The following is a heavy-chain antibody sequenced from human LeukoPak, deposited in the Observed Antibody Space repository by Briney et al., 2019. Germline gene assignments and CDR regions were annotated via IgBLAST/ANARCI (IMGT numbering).Heavy chain of an antibody. V-gene: IGHV4-59*01. CDR1: GGSISSYY. J-gene: IGHJ5*02. CDR2: IYYSGST. CDR3: ARGFSFGVVSPFDP. D-gene: IGHD3-3*01. Sequence: SETLSLTCTVSGGSISSYYWSWIRQPPGKGLEWIGYIYYSGSTNYNPSLKSRVTISVDTSKNQFSLKLSSVTAADTAVYYCARGFSFGVVSPFDPWGQGTLVTVSS.